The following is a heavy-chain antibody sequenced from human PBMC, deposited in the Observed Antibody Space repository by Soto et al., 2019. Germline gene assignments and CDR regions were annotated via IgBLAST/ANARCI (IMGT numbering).Heavy chain of an antibody. CDR3: AKDRHRLGYCSGGSCYSGGIDY. CDR1: GFTFSTFG. J-gene: IGHJ4*02. CDR2: ISYDGSNE. D-gene: IGHD2-15*01. V-gene: IGHV3-30*18. Sequence: PGGSLRLSCAASGFTFSTFGRHWVRQAPGKGLECVAVISYDGSNEFYADSVKGRFTISRDNSKNTLSLQMNSLRAEDTAVYYCAKDRHRLGYCSGGSCYSGGIDYWGQGTLVTVPS.